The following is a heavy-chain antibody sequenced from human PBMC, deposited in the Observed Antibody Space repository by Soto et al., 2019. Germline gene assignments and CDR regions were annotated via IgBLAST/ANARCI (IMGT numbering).Heavy chain of an antibody. CDR1: GFTFSSYA. CDR2: ISGSGGST. Sequence: GGSLRLSCAASGFTFSSYAMSWVRQAPGKGLEWVSAISGSGGSTYYADSVKGRFTISRDNSKNTLYLQMNSLRAEDTAVYYCAKDLLRFLEWLSLGIDYWGQGTLVTVSS. J-gene: IGHJ4*02. V-gene: IGHV3-23*01. D-gene: IGHD3-3*01. CDR3: AKDLLRFLEWLSLGIDY.